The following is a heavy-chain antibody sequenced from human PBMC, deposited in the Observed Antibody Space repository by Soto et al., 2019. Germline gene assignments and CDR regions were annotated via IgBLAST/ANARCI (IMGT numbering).Heavy chain of an antibody. V-gene: IGHV1-46*03. Sequence: ASVKVSFKASGYTFTSYYMHWVRQAPGQGLEWMGIINPSGGSTSYAQKFQGRVTMTRDTSTSTVYMELSSLRSEDTAVYYCAIAVAGTSGAFDIWGQGTMVTVSS. D-gene: IGHD6-19*01. CDR2: INPSGGST. J-gene: IGHJ3*02. CDR1: GYTFTSYY. CDR3: AIAVAGTSGAFDI.